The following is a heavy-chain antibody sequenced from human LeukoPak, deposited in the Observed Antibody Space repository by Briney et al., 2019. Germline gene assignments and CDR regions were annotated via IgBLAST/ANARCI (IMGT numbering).Heavy chain of an antibody. CDR3: ARNHYYGSGSDFDY. D-gene: IGHD3-10*01. Sequence: ASVKVSCKASGYTFTGYYMYCVRQAPGQGLEWMGWINPNSGGTNYAQKFQGRVTMTRDTSISTAYMELSRLRSDDTAVYYCARNHYYGSGSDFDYWGQGTLVTVSS. V-gene: IGHV1-2*02. CDR2: INPNSGGT. CDR1: GYTFTGYY. J-gene: IGHJ4*02.